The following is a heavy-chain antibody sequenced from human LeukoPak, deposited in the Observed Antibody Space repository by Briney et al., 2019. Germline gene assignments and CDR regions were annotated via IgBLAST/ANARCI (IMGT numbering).Heavy chain of an antibody. CDR3: ARTMIAPGAFDI. D-gene: IGHD3-22*01. CDR2: IYTSGST. CDR1: GGSISSYY. V-gene: IGHV4-4*07. Sequence: SETLSLTCTVSGGSISSYYWSWIRQPAGKGREWIGRIYTSGSTNYNPSLKSRVTMSVDTSKNQFSLKLSSVTAADTAVYYCARTMIAPGAFDIWGQGTMVTVSS. J-gene: IGHJ3*02.